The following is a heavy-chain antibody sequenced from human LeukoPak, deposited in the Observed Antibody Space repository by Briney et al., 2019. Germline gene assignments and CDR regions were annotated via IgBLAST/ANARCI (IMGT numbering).Heavy chain of an antibody. V-gene: IGHV1-46*01. CDR2: INPSGGST. Sequence: ASVKVSCKASGYTFTSYYMHWVRQAPGQGLEWMGIINPSGGSTSYAQKFQGRVTMTRDTSTSTVYMELSSPRSEDTAVYYCARTYGGNTIRWYYYGMDVWGQGTTVTVSS. D-gene: IGHD4-23*01. CDR3: ARTYGGNTIRWYYYGMDV. CDR1: GYTFTSYY. J-gene: IGHJ6*02.